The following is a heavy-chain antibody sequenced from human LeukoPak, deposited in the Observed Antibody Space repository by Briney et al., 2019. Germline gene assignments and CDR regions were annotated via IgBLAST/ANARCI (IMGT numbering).Heavy chain of an antibody. V-gene: IGHV3-13*01. D-gene: IGHD6-13*01. Sequence: XGSLRLSCATSGFTFSNFDLHWVRQATGEGLEWVSAIGTAGDTYYPDSVKGRFTISRDNAKNSFYLQMNNLRAGDTAVYYCSRGGAPAGYAYDIWGHETAVTVSS. CDR3: SRGGAPAGYAYDI. J-gene: IGHJ3*02. CDR1: GFTFSNFD. CDR2: IGTAGDT.